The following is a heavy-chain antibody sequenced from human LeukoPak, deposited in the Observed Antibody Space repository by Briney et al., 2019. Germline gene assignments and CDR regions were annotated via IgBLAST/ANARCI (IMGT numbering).Heavy chain of an antibody. J-gene: IGHJ3*02. CDR3: ARGETYCPHGVCPNSDDFDI. V-gene: IGHV4-34*01. CDR2: INYCGST. CDR1: GGFLRGYH. D-gene: IGHD2-8*01. Sequence: SDTLSLTCAVCGGFLRGYHWSWLRHPPGKGGEGMGDINYCGSTNHPTSLKSRVTISVDTPKDQLSLKLSSVTAADTAVYYCARGETYCPHGVCPNSDDFDIWGKGTMVTVSS.